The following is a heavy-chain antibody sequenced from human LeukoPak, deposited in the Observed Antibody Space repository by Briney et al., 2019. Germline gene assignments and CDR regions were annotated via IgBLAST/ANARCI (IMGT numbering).Heavy chain of an antibody. V-gene: IGHV4-34*01. Sequence: SETLSLTCAVYGGSFSGYYWSWIRQPPGKGLEWIGEINHSGSTNYNPSLKSRVTISVDTSKNQFSLKLSFVTAADTAVYYCARGSTGPQDACDIWGRGTMVTVSS. CDR1: GGSFSGYY. CDR3: ARGSTGPQDACDI. CDR2: INHSGST. J-gene: IGHJ3*02.